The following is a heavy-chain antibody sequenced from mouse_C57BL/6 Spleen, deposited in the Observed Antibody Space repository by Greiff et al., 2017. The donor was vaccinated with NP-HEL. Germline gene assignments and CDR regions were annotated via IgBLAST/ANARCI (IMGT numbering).Heavy chain of an antibody. V-gene: IGHV1-80*01. CDR2: IYPGDGDT. Sequence: VKLQESGAELVKPGASVKISCKASGYAFSSYWMNWVKQRPGKGLEWIGQIYPGDGDTNYNGKFKGKATLTADKSSSTAYMQLSSLTSEDSAVYFCARYDGAGDAMDYWGQGTSVTVSS. J-gene: IGHJ4*01. D-gene: IGHD2-3*01. CDR3: ARYDGAGDAMDY. CDR1: GYAFSSYW.